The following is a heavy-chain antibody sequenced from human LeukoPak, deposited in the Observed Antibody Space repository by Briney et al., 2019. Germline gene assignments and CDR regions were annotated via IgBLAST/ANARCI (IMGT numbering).Heavy chain of an antibody. D-gene: IGHD3-22*01. CDR3: ARHRAYAYYYDSCGYYADY. Sequence: PSETLSLTCAVYGGSFSGYYWSWIRQPPGKGLEWIGEINHSGSTNYNPSLKSRVTISVDTSKNQFSLKLSSVTAADTAVYYCARHRAYAYYYDSCGYYADYWGQGTLVTVSS. CDR1: GGSFSGYY. J-gene: IGHJ4*02. CDR2: INHSGST. V-gene: IGHV4-34*01.